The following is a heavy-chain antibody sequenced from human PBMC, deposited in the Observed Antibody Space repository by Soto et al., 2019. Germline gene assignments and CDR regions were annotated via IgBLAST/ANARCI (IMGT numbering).Heavy chain of an antibody. V-gene: IGHV3-30*18. CDR3: AKDRVGGTFYTPLAF. CDR2: ITYDGSFQ. J-gene: IGHJ4*02. CDR1: GFKFDNYG. Sequence: QVQLVESGGGVVQPGGSLRLSCRASGFKFDNYGMHWVRQAPGKGLEWVAVITYDGSFQYYADSVKGRFTISRDNSKNTLSLHLNTLKPEDPAVSHCAKDRVGGTFYTPLAFWGQGTPVTVSS. D-gene: IGHD1-7*01.